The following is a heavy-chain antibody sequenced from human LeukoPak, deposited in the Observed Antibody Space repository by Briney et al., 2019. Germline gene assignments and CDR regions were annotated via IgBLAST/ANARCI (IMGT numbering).Heavy chain of an antibody. CDR2: IYYSGST. CDR1: GGSISRYY. Sequence: PSETLSLTCTVSGGSISRYYWSWIRQPPGKGLEWIGYIYYSGSTNYNPSLKRRITISVDTSKNQFSLKLSSVTAADTAVYYCARDGAYYGSGSYYNGFGYYFDYWGQGTLVTVSS. CDR3: ARDGAYYGSGSYYNGFGYYFDY. J-gene: IGHJ4*02. V-gene: IGHV4-59*12. D-gene: IGHD3-10*01.